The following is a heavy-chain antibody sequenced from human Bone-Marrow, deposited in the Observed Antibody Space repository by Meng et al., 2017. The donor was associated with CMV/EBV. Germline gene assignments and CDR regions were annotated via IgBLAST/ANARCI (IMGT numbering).Heavy chain of an antibody. CDR3: ARVRLRFLEWLSPDYYYGMDV. CDR1: GFTFSDYY. CDR2: ISSSGSTI. V-gene: IGHV3-11*01. Sequence: GESRKISCAASGFTFSDYYMSWIRQAPGKGLEWVSYISSSGSTIYYADSVKGRFTISRDNAKNSLYLQMNSLRAEDTAVYYCARVRLRFLEWLSPDYYYGMDVWGQGTTVTVSS. J-gene: IGHJ6*02. D-gene: IGHD3-3*01.